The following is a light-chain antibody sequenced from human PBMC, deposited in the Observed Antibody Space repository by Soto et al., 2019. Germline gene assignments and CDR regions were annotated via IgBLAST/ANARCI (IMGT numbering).Light chain of an antibody. CDR3: KQYGSSPRT. V-gene: IGKV3-20*01. CDR2: GAS. J-gene: IGKJ5*01. CDR1: QSVSSSF. Sequence: EIVLTQSPGTLSLSPGERATLSCRASQSVSSSFLAWYQQKVGQAHRLLIYGASSRATGIQDRFSGSGSGTDFTLTIRRLEPEDFAVYYCKQYGSSPRTFGQGTRLEIK.